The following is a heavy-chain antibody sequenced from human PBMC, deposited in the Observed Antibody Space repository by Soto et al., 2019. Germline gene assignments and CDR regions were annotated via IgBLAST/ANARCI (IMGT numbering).Heavy chain of an antibody. D-gene: IGHD3-9*01. CDR1: GYTFTSYD. Sequence: QVQLVQSGAEVKKPGASVKVSCKASGYTFTSYDINWVRQATGQGLEWMGWMNPNSGNTGYAQKFQGRVTMTRNTSISTAYMELSSLRSEDTAVYYCARGALRYFDWLLLSGGENWFDPWGQGTLVTVSS. CDR2: MNPNSGNT. V-gene: IGHV1-8*01. CDR3: ARGALRYFDWLLLSGGENWFDP. J-gene: IGHJ5*02.